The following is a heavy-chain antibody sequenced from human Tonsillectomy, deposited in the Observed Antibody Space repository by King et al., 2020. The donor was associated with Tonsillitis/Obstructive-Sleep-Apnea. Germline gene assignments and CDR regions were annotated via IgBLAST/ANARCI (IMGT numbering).Heavy chain of an antibody. CDR3: ARAYNWNDELDY. Sequence: QLQESGPGLVKPSETLSLTCTVSGGSFSTYYWSWIRQPPGKELQWIGNIYHSGSTYYNPSLKSRVTISIDTAKNQFSLGLRSVTASDTAVYYCARAYNWNDELDYWGQGTLVTVSS. CDR1: GGSFSTYY. CDR2: IYHSGST. J-gene: IGHJ4*02. D-gene: IGHD1-20*01. V-gene: IGHV4-59*01.